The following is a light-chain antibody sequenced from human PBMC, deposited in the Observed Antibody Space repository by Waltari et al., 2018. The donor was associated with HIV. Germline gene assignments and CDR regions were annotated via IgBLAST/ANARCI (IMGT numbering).Light chain of an antibody. V-gene: IGLV3-19*01. J-gene: IGLJ2*01. CDR1: SLRNYY. Sequence: SSELTQDPAVSVALGQTVRITCQGDSLRNYYATWYQQKPGQAPRLVIYEENNRPSGIPDRFSGSSSGNTASLTITGAQAEDEAHYYCSSRDSSINRVVFGGGTGLTVL. CDR3: SSRDSSINRVV. CDR2: EEN.